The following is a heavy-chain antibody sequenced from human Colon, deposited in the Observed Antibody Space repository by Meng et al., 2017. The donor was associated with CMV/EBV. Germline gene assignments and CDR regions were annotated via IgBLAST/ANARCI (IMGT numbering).Heavy chain of an antibody. CDR1: GFTFSTYW. CDR2: ISGDGGMT. Sequence: VQLVGCGGGLVQPGGSLRLSCAASGFTFSTYWMHWVRQGPGKGPVWLSRISGDGGMTSYADSVKGRFTISRDNAKNTLYLQMNSLRVEDTAVYYCARGVGESLGWEMGYWGQGTLVTVSS. V-gene: IGHV3-74*01. CDR3: ARGVGESLGWEMGY. J-gene: IGHJ4*02. D-gene: IGHD1-26*01.